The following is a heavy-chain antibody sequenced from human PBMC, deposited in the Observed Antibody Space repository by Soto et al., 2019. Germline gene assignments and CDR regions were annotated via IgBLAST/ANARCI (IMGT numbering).Heavy chain of an antibody. V-gene: IGHV3-30*18. J-gene: IGHJ6*02. Sequence: PVGSLRLSCAASGFTFSSYGMHWVRQAPGKGLEWVAVISYDGSNKYYADSVKGRFTISRDNSKNTLYLQMNSLRAEDTAVYYCAKDRYDSRGMDVWGQGTTVTVSS. CDR3: AKDRYDSRGMDV. D-gene: IGHD1-20*01. CDR1: GFTFSSYG. CDR2: ISYDGSNK.